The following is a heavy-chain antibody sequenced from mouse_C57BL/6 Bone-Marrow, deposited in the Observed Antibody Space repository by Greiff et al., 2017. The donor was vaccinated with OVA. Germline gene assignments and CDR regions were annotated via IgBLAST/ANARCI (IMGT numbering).Heavy chain of an antibody. CDR2: IRLKSDNYAT. Sequence: EVKLVESGGGLVQPGGSMKLSCVASGFTFSNYWMNWVRQSPEKGLEWVAQIRLKSDNYATHYAESVKGRFTISRDASKSSVYLQMNNLRAEDTGIYYCTGYSDYDMFAYWGQGTLVTVSA. CDR1: GFTFSNYW. V-gene: IGHV6-3*01. J-gene: IGHJ3*01. CDR3: TGYSDYDMFAY. D-gene: IGHD2-4*01.